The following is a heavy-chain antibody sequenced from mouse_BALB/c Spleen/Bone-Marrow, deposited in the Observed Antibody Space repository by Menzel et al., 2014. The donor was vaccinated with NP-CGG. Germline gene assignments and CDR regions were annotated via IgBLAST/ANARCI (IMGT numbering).Heavy chain of an antibody. V-gene: IGHV1-84*02. Sequence: LQESGPELVKPGASVKISCKASGYAFTDYYINWVKQKPGQGLEWIGWIYPGSGSTKYNEKFKGKATLTVDTSSSTAYMQLSSLTSEDTAVHFSANLGRYAMDYWGQGTSVTVSS. J-gene: IGHJ4*01. CDR3: ANLGRYAMDY. CDR1: GYAFTDYY. CDR2: IYPGSGST. D-gene: IGHD3-1*01.